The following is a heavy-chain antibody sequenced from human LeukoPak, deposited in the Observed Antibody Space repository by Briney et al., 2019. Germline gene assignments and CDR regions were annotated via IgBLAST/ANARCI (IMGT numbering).Heavy chain of an antibody. CDR2: INPNSGGT. Sequence: ASVKVSCKASGYTFTSYGISWVRQAPGQGLEWMGWINPNSGGTNYALKCQGRVTMTRDTSISTAYMELSRLRSDDTAVCYCARDRSTMVRGINYWGQGTLVTVSS. D-gene: IGHD3-10*01. J-gene: IGHJ4*02. CDR1: GYTFTSYG. V-gene: IGHV1-2*02. CDR3: ARDRSTMVRGINY.